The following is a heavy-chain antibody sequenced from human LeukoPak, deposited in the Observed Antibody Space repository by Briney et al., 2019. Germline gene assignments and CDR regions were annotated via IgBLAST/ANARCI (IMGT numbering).Heavy chain of an antibody. CDR3: AREVGCSSTSCYLTYYYYYMDV. J-gene: IGHJ6*03. D-gene: IGHD2-2*01. V-gene: IGHV4-34*01. CDR1: GGSFSGYY. Sequence: SETLSLTCAVYGGSFSGYYWSWIRQPPGKGLEWIGEINHSGSTNYNPSLKSRVTISVDTSKNRFSLKLSSVTAADTAVYYCAREVGCSSTSCYLTYYYYYMDVWGKGTTVTVSS. CDR2: INHSGST.